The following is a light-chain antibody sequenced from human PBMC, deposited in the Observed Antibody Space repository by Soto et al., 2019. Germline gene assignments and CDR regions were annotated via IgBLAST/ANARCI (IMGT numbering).Light chain of an antibody. Sequence: QSALTQPASVSGSPGQSITISCTGTSSDVGAYNYVSWYQHHPGKAPKLMIYDVSNRPSGVSNGFSGSKSGNTASLTISGLQAEDEADYYCTSYTTSTTYVFGTGTKLTVL. CDR1: SSDVGAYNY. CDR2: DVS. V-gene: IGLV2-14*03. CDR3: TSYTTSTTYV. J-gene: IGLJ1*01.